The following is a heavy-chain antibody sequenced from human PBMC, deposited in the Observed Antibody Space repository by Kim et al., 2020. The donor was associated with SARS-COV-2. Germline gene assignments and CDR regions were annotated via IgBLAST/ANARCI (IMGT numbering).Heavy chain of an antibody. CDR2: ISGSGLNA. V-gene: IGHV3-23*01. D-gene: IGHD6-19*01. CDR1: GFTFSSGD. J-gene: IGHJ4*02. Sequence: GGSLRLSCAALGFTFSSGDMAWVRQAPGKGLEWVSIISGSGLNAYYADSVRGRFNISRDNSKNTLYLQMNSLRAEDTAVYYCAKTGASGWFFDYWGQGTLVSVSS. CDR3: AKTGASGWFFDY.